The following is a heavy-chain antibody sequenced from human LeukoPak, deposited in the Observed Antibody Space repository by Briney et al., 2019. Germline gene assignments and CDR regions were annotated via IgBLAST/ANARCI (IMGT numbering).Heavy chain of an antibody. D-gene: IGHD3-10*01. J-gene: IGHJ4*02. CDR2: ISSSGGRT. Sequence: PGGSLRLSCSASGFTFSSYAMHWVRQAPGKGLEYVSAISSSGGRTYYADSVRGRFTISRDNSKNTLYLQMSSLRAEDTAVYYCARDLRDGSGNHIADWGQGTLVTVSS. CDR1: GFTFSSYA. V-gene: IGHV3-64D*09. CDR3: ARDLRDGSGNHIAD.